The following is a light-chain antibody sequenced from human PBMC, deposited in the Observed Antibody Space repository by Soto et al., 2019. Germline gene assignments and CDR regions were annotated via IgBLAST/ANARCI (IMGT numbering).Light chain of an antibody. V-gene: IGKV1-27*01. CDR1: QGINKY. CDR3: QKYNSALWT. J-gene: IGKJ1*01. CDR2: AAS. Sequence: DIQMTQSPSSLSASVGDRVTITCRASQGINKYLAWYQQKPGKGPKLLIYAASTLQSGVPSRFSGSGSGTDFTLTISSLQPEDVATYYCQKYNSALWTFGQGTKVEIK.